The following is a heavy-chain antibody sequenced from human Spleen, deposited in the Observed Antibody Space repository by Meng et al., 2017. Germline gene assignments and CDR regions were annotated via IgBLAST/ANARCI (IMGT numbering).Heavy chain of an antibody. CDR1: GFTFSSYE. Sequence: GESLKISCAASGFTFSSYEMNWVRQAPGKGLEWVGLIRRKDYGGTTENAASVKGRFTFSRDDSKSTAYLQMNSLKTDDTAVYYCVSRNPYCGGDCYFYWGQGTLVTVSS. CDR3: VSRNPYCGGDCYFY. J-gene: IGHJ4*02. D-gene: IGHD2-21*02. CDR2: IRRKDYGGTT. V-gene: IGHV3-49*04.